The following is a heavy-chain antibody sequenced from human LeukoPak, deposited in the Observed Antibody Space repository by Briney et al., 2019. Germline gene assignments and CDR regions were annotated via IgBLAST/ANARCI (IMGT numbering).Heavy chain of an antibody. CDR2: IKSKTDGGTT. CDR3: IPGGDYRVDY. Sequence: GRSLRLSCAASGFTFSNARMSCVPQGPGKGLEWVGRIKSKTDGGTTDYAAPVKGRFTISRDDSKNTLYLQMNSLKTEDTAVYYFIPGGDYRVDYWGQGTLVSVSS. D-gene: IGHD4-17*01. V-gene: IGHV3-15*01. CDR1: GFTFSNAR. J-gene: IGHJ4*02.